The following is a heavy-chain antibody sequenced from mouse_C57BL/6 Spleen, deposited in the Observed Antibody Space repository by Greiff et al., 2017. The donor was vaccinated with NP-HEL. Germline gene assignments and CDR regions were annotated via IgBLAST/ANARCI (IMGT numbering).Heavy chain of an antibody. CDR2: LWRGGST. CDR3: AKNYYGSSNYYAMDY. J-gene: IGHJ4*01. V-gene: IGHV2-5*01. CDR1: GFSLTSYG. Sequence: VQLQQSGPGLVQPSQSLSITCTVSGFSLTSYGVHWVRQSPGKGLEWLGVLWRGGSTDYNAAFMSRLSITKDNSKSQVFFKMNSLQADDTAIYYCAKNYYGSSNYYAMDYWGQGTSVTVSS. D-gene: IGHD1-1*01.